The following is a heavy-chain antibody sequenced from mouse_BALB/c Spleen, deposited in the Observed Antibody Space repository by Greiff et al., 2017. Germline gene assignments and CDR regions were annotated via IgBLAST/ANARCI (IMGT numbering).Heavy chain of an antibody. CDR1: GFAFSSYD. CDR2: ISSGGGST. D-gene: IGHD2-3*01. J-gene: IGHJ3*01. Sequence: EVQVVESGGGLVKPGGSLKLSCAASGFAFSSYDMSWVRQTPEKRLEWVAYISSGGGSTYYPDTVKGRFTISRDNAKNTLYLQMSSLKSEDTAMYYCARHEGGYYTWFAYWGQGTLVTVSA. CDR3: ARHEGGYYTWFAY. V-gene: IGHV5-12-1*01.